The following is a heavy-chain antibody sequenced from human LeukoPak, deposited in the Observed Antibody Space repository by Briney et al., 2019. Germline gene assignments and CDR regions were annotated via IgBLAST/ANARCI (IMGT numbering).Heavy chain of an antibody. CDR1: GGSISSYY. CDR3: AFDSSGSSYYGMDV. CDR2: IYYSGST. J-gene: IGHJ6*02. D-gene: IGHD6-19*01. Sequence: SETLSLTCTVSGGSISSYYWSWIRQPPGKGLEWIGYIYYSGSTNYNPSLKSRVTISVDTSKNQFSLKLSSVTAADTAVCYCAFDSSGSSYYGMDVWGQGTTVTVSS. V-gene: IGHV4-59*01.